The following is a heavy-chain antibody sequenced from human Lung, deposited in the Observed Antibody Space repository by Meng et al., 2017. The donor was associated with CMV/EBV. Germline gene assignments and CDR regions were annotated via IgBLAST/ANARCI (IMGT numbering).Heavy chain of an antibody. Sequence: GEXXKISCAASGFTFSSYWMHWVRQAPGKGLEWVSRIDSDGSSTTYAESVKGRFTISRDNAKNTLFLQMISLRAEDTAVYYCTRDGDYYDATLHWGQGSXV. V-gene: IGHV3-74*01. CDR3: TRDGDYYDATLH. D-gene: IGHD3-16*01. CDR2: IDSDGSST. CDR1: GFTFSSYW. J-gene: IGHJ4*02.